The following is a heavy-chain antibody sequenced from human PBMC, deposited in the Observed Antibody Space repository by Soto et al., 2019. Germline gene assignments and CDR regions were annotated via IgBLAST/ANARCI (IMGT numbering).Heavy chain of an antibody. CDR1: GYSFTNFW. D-gene: IGHD1-1*01. CDR2: IDPSDSYT. J-gene: IGHJ5*02. Sequence: GESLKISCKGSGYSFTNFWITWVRQMPGKALEWMGRIDPSDSYTNYNPSFQGLVTLSADKSIGTVYLQWSSLKASDTGMYYCARLSRSGNLNWFAPWGKGTLVTVSS. CDR3: ARLSRSGNLNWFAP. V-gene: IGHV5-10-1*01.